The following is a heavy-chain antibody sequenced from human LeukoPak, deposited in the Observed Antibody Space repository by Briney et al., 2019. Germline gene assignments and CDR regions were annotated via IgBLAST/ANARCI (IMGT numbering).Heavy chain of an antibody. V-gene: IGHV1-18*01. CDR2: ISAYNGNT. D-gene: IGHD3-22*01. CDR3: ARDWYYYDSSGYYRDYYYYYMDV. J-gene: IGHJ6*03. CDR1: GYTFTSYG. Sequence: ASVKVSCKASGYTFTSYGISWVRQAPGQGLEWMGWISAYNGNTNYAQKLQGRVTMTTDTSTSTAYMELRSLRSDDTAVYYCARDWYYYDSSGYYRDYYYYYMDVWGKGTTVTVSS.